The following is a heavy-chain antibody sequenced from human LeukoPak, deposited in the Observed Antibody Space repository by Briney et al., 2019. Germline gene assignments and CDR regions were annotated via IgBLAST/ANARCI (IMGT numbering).Heavy chain of an antibody. V-gene: IGHV3-48*03. J-gene: IGHJ3*02. CDR3: ARVNLLQSRSPGGYAFDI. CDR2: INSSGSPI. D-gene: IGHD5-24*01. CDR1: GFTFSSYE. Sequence: GGSLRLSCAASGFTFSSYEMNWVRQAPGKGLEWVSYINSSGSPIYYADSVKGRFTISRDNAKNSLYLQMISLRAEDTAVYYCARVNLLQSRSPGGYAFDIWGQGTMVTVSS.